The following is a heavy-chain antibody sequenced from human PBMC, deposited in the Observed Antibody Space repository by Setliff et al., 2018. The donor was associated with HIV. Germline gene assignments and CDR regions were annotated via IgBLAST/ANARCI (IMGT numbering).Heavy chain of an antibody. D-gene: IGHD6-19*01. J-gene: IGHJ4*02. CDR1: GGAFRNYA. CDR2: IIPIFGTA. Sequence: SVKVSCKASGGAFRNYAISWVRQAPGQGLQWMGGIIPIFGTANYAQKFQGRVTITADEVTNIAYMDLSGLRYEDTAVYYCGSDFSGWYYFDMWGQGTLVTVSS. CDR3: GSDFSGWYYFDM. V-gene: IGHV1-69*13.